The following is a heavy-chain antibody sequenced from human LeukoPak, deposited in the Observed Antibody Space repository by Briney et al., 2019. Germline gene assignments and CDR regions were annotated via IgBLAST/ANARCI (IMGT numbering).Heavy chain of an antibody. CDR3: ARDLGELDAPDY. V-gene: IGHV3-21*01. J-gene: IGHJ4*02. Sequence: GVSLRLSCAASGFTFSSYSMNWVRQAPGKGREGVSSISSRSSYIYYADSVKGRFTISRDNDKNSLYLQMNSLRAEDTAVYYCARDLGELDAPDYWGQGTLVTVSS. D-gene: IGHD3-10*01. CDR1: GFTFSSYS. CDR2: ISSRSSYI.